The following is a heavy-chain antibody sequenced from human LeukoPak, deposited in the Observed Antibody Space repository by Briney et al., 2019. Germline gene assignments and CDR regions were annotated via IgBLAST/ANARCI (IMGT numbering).Heavy chain of an antibody. CDR3: AILAVAGTNGTYYYYGMDV. CDR1: GGSISSYY. J-gene: IGHJ6*02. V-gene: IGHV4-59*08. CDR2: IYNSGST. D-gene: IGHD6-19*01. Sequence: PSETLSLTCTVSGGSISSYYWSWIRQPPGKGLEWIGYIYNSGSTNYNPSLKSRVTISVDTSKNQFSLKLSSVTAADTAVYYCAILAVAGTNGTYYYYGMDVWGQGTTVTVSS.